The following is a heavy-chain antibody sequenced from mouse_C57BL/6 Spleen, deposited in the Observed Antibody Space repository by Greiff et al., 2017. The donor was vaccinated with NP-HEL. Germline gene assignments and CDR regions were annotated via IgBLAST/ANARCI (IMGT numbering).Heavy chain of an antibody. J-gene: IGHJ4*01. CDR2: INPNNGGT. CDR1: GYTFTDYY. V-gene: IGHV1-26*01. CDR3: ARSVYAMDY. Sequence: VQLQQSGPELVKPGASVKISCKASGYTFTDYYMNWVKQSHGKSLEWIGDINPNNGGTSYNQKFKGKATLTVDKSSSTAYMELRSLTSEDSAVYYCARSVYAMDYWGQGTSGTVSS.